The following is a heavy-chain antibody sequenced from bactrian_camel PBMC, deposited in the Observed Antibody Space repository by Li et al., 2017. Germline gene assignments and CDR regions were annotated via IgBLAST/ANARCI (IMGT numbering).Heavy chain of an antibody. D-gene: IGHD2*01. CDR2: VESDGTV. J-gene: IGHJ4*01. CDR3: AAGGGNGAFCYTGERSMDY. V-gene: IGHV3S53*01. Sequence: HVQLVESGGGSVQAGGSLTLDCQLSGSVYNDDCMAWFRQAPGKNREGVAVVESDGTVEYAESVKGRFTISQDSAKNILSLQMNSLKPEDTAMYYCAAGGGNGAFCYTGERSMDYWGQGTQVTVS. CDR1: GSVYNDDC.